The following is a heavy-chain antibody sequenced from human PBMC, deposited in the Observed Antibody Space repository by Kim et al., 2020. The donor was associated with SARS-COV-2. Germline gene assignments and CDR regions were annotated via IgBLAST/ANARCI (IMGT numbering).Heavy chain of an antibody. V-gene: IGHV3-7*01. J-gene: IGHJ5*01. D-gene: IGHD6-19*01. CDR1: GFTFSNYW. Sequence: GGSLRLSCAASGFTFSNYWMTWVRQAPGKGLEWVANIKKDGSEKYYADSLKGRFTVSRDNAKNSLYLEMDSLRADVTAVYYCARAGYSSASDSWGQGTLVTVSS. CDR3: ARAGYSSASDS. CDR2: IKKDGSEK.